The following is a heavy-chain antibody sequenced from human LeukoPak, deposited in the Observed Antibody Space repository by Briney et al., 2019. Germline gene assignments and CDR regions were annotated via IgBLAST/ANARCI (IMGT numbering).Heavy chain of an antibody. Sequence: ASVKVSCKASGYTFTGYYMHWVRQAPGQGLEWMGWINPNSGGTNYAQKFQGWVTMTRDTSISTAYMELSRLRSDDTAVYYCARRGSGSGWYDDAFDIWGQGTMVTVSS. CDR1: GYTFTGYY. CDR2: INPNSGGT. D-gene: IGHD6-19*01. CDR3: ARRGSGSGWYDDAFDI. J-gene: IGHJ3*02. V-gene: IGHV1-2*04.